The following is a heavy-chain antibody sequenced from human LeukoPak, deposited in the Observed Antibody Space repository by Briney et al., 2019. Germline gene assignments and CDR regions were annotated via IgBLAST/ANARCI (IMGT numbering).Heavy chain of an antibody. J-gene: IGHJ4*02. V-gene: IGHV3-33*01. CDR3: ARNTRSRDIDY. Sequence: GGSPRLSCAASGFIFSSFGMHWVRQAPGKGLEWVAVIWHDGSYKYYLDSVKGRFTISRDNAKNSLYLQMNSLRAEDTAVYYCARNTRSRDIDYWGQGTLVTVSS. CDR2: IWHDGSYK. CDR1: GFIFSSFG.